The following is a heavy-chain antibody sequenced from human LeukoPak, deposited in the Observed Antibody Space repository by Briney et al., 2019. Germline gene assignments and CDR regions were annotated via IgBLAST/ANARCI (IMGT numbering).Heavy chain of an antibody. CDR1: GFTFSRNS. V-gene: IGHV3-21*01. CDR3: ARDGAVVVTSHFDY. D-gene: IGHD2-15*01. J-gene: IGHJ4*02. CDR2: ISSSSSYI. Sequence: GGSLRLSCAASGFTFSRNSMNWVRQAPGKGLEWVSSISSSSSYIYYADSVKGRFTISRDNAKNSLYLQMNSLRAEDTAVYYCARDGAVVVTSHFDYWGQGTLVTVSS.